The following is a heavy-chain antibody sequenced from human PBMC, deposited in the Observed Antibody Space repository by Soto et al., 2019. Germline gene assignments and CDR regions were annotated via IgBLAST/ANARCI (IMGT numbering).Heavy chain of an antibody. CDR3: ARGAYYYDRSYAFDI. D-gene: IGHD3-22*01. J-gene: IGHJ3*02. CDR2: IYYSGST. CDR1: GGSISSGGYY. V-gene: IGHV4-31*03. Sequence: QVQLQESGPGLVKPSQTLSLTCTVSGGSISSGGYYWSWIRQHPGKGLEWIGYIYYSGSTYYNPSLKRRFTISVDTSKNQFSLSLSSVTSADTAVYYCARGAYYYDRSYAFDIWGQGTMVTVSS.